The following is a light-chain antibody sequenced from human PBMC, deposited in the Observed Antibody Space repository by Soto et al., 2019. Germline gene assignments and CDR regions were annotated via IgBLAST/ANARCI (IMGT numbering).Light chain of an antibody. CDR1: SSDIGGYNF. V-gene: IGLV2-14*03. J-gene: IGLJ3*02. Sequence: QSVLTQPASVSGSPGQSITISCTGTSSDIGGYNFVSWYQQHPGNAPNLIIYDVASRPSGVSDRFSGSKSGNAASLTISGLQAEEEALYYCNSYTTSGAIVFGGWTQLTVL. CDR2: DVA. CDR3: NSYTTSGAIV.